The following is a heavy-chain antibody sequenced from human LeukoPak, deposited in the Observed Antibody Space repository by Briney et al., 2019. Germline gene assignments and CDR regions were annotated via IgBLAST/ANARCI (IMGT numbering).Heavy chain of an antibody. V-gene: IGHV3-48*03. CDR1: GFTFSNYE. J-gene: IGHJ4*02. CDR3: ARVLVGYFDY. CDR2: NSSSGSTI. D-gene: IGHD1-26*01. Sequence: GGSLRLSCAASGFTFSNYEMNWVRQAPGKGLEWVSYNSSSGSTIYYADSVKGRFTISRDNAKNSLFLQMNSLRAEDTAVYYCARVLVGYFDYWGQGTLVTVSS.